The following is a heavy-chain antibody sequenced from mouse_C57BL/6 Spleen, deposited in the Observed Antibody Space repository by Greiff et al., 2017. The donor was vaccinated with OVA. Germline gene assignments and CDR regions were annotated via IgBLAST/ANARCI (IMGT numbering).Heavy chain of an antibody. Sequence: VQLQQPGAELVRPGTSVKSSCKASGYTFTSYWMHWVKQRPGQGLEWIGVIDPSDSYTNYNQKFKGKATLTVDTSSSTAYMQLSSLTSEDSAVYYCARSVDGYYAWFAYWGQGTLVTVSA. CDR2: IDPSDSYT. V-gene: IGHV1-59*01. D-gene: IGHD2-3*01. CDR1: GYTFTSYW. J-gene: IGHJ3*01. CDR3: ARSVDGYYAWFAY.